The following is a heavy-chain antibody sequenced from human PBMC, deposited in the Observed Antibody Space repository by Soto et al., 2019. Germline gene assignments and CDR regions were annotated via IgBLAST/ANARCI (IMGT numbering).Heavy chain of an antibody. Sequence: GGSLRLSCAASGFTFDDYAMHWVRQAPGKGLEWVSGISWNSGSIGYGDSVKGRFTISRDNAKNALYVQMNSLRAEDTALYYCAKDIGIAVAGTKGYFDYWGQGTLVTVSS. J-gene: IGHJ4*02. CDR1: GFTFDDYA. CDR2: ISWNSGSI. CDR3: AKDIGIAVAGTKGYFDY. D-gene: IGHD6-19*01. V-gene: IGHV3-9*01.